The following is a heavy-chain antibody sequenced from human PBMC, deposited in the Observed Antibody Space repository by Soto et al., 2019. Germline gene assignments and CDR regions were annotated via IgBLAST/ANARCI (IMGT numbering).Heavy chain of an antibody. CDR1: GFTFSSYA. Sequence: PGGSLSLSCAASGFTFSSYAMSWVRQAPGKGLEWVSAISGSGSSTYYADSVKGRFTISRDNSKNTLYLQMNSLRAEDTAVYYCAKYPHTMIVVVTPAPFDYWGQGTLVTVSS. V-gene: IGHV3-23*01. CDR3: AKYPHTMIVVVTPAPFDY. CDR2: ISGSGSST. D-gene: IGHD3-22*01. J-gene: IGHJ4*02.